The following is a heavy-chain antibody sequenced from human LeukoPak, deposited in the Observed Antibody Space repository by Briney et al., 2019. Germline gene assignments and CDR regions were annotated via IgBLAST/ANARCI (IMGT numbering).Heavy chain of an antibody. CDR3: AKDIPRSGWAFDY. V-gene: IGHV3-23*01. J-gene: IGHJ4*02. CDR1: GFTFSSYA. Sequence: GGSLRLSCAASGFTFSSYAMSWVRQAPGKGLEWVSAISGSGGSTYYADSVKGRFTISRDNSKDTLYLQMNSLRVEDTAVYYCAKDIPRSGWAFDYWGQGTLVTVSS. CDR2: ISGSGGST. D-gene: IGHD6-25*01.